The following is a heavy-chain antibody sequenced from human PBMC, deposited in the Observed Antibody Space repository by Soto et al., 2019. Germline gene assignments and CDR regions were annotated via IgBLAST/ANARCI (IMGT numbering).Heavy chain of an antibody. D-gene: IGHD4-17*01. Sequence: PGGSLRLSCAASRFTFSSYSMNWVRQAPGKGLEWVSYISSSSSTIYYADSVKGRFTISRDNAKNSLYLQMNSLRAEDTAVYYCARGTTVTGGAFDIWGQGTMVTVSS. CDR2: ISSSSSTI. J-gene: IGHJ3*02. CDR1: RFTFSSYS. CDR3: ARGTTVTGGAFDI. V-gene: IGHV3-48*01.